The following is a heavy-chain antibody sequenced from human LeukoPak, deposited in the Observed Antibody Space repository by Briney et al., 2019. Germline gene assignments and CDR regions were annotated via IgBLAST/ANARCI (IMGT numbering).Heavy chain of an antibody. D-gene: IGHD3-10*01. J-gene: IGHJ3*02. Sequence: QSGGSLRLSCAASGFTISSYAMSWVRQAPGKGLEWVSAISGSGGSTYYADSVKGRFTISRDNSKNTLYLQMNSLRAEDTAVYYCNPRATPKDAFDIWGQGTMVTVSS. CDR1: GFTISSYA. CDR3: NPRATPKDAFDI. V-gene: IGHV3-23*01. CDR2: ISGSGGST.